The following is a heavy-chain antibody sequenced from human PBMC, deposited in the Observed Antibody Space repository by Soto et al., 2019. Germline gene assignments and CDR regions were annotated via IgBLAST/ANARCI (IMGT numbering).Heavy chain of an antibody. CDR2: MNPSGGNT. CDR1: GYTFTSYY. Sequence: GASVKVSCKASGYTFTSYYMHWVRQAPGQGLEWMGIMNPSGGNTGYAQKFQGRVTMTRNTSISTAYMELSSLRSEDTAVYYCARGYGTAEDYWGQGTLVTVSS. V-gene: IGHV1-46*01. CDR3: ARGYGTAEDY. D-gene: IGHD1-1*01. J-gene: IGHJ4*02.